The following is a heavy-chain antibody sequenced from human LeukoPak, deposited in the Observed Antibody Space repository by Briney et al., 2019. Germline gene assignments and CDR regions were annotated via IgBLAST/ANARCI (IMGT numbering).Heavy chain of an antibody. CDR3: ASGGWLRIFDY. J-gene: IGHJ4*02. D-gene: IGHD5-12*01. V-gene: IGHV4-34*01. Sequence: SETLSLTCAVYGGSLSGYYWSWIRQPPGKGLEWIGEINHSGSTNYNPSLKSRVTISVDTSKNQFSLKLSSVTAADTAVYYCASGGWLRIFDYWGQGTLVTVSS. CDR2: INHSGST. CDR1: GGSLSGYY.